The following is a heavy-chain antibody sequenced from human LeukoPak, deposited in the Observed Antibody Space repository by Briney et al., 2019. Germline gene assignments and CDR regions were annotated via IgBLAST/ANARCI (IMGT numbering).Heavy chain of an antibody. CDR3: ATCRDLRWCDAFDI. CDR2: FDPEDGET. V-gene: IGHV1-24*01. Sequence: ASVKVSCKVSGYTLTELSMHWARQAPGKGLEWMGGFDPEDGETIYAQKFQGRVTMTEDTSTDTAYMELSSLRSEDTAVYYCATCRDLRWCDAFDIWGQGTMVTVSS. CDR1: GYTLTELS. D-gene: IGHD4-23*01. J-gene: IGHJ3*02.